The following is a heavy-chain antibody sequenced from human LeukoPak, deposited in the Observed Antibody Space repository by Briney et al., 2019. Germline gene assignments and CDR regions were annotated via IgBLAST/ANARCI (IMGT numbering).Heavy chain of an antibody. V-gene: IGHV4-59*12. D-gene: IGHD3-10*01. CDR1: GGSISSYY. CDR3: ARAGRDYYGSGSYRRGVDY. J-gene: IGHJ4*02. Sequence: SETLSLTCTVSGGSISSYYWSWIRQPPRKRLEWFGCIYYSGSTTYNPSLKSRVTISVDTSKNQFSLKLSSVTAADTAVYYCARAGRDYYGSGSYRRGVDYWGQGTLVTVSS. CDR2: IYYSGST.